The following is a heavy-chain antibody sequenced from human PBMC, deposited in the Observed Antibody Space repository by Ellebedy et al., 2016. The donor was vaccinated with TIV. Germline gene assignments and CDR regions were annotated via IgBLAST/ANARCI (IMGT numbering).Heavy chain of an antibody. D-gene: IGHD4-23*01. CDR1: GYTLMSYG. CDR2: VSPYDGNT. J-gene: IGHJ4*02. CDR3: ARGFRYGSGRWPLDH. V-gene: IGHV1-18*01. Sequence: AASVKVSCKASGYTLMSYGICWVRQAPGQGLEWMGWVSPYDGNTNYAQKFQGRVTLTIDTSTSTGYMELRRLSSDDTAVYYCARGFRYGSGRWPLDHWGQGTLVTVSS.